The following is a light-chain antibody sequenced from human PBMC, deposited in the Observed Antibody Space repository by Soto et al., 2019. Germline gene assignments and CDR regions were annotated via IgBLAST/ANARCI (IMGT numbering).Light chain of an antibody. CDR1: QSVSNNY. CDR3: QQYNAYPWT. J-gene: IGKJ1*01. Sequence: EIVLTQSPGTLSLSPGERATLSCRASQSVSNNYLAWYQQKPGQAPRLLIYGASNRATGIPDRFSGSASGTEFTLTISSLQPDDYATYYCQQYNAYPWTFGQGTKVDIK. V-gene: IGKV3-20*01. CDR2: GAS.